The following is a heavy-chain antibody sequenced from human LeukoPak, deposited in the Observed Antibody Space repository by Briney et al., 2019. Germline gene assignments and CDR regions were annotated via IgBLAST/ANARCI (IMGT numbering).Heavy chain of an antibody. CDR1: GFTFSSYG. V-gene: IGHV3-30*18. D-gene: IGHD1-26*01. CDR2: ITYDGNKK. Sequence: GGSLRLSCAASGFTFSSYGMHWVRQAPGKGLEWVAIITYDGNKKYYADSVKGRFTISRGNSRNTLYLQMNSLRTEDTAVYYCAKDRKVGASLFDSWGQGNLVTVSS. CDR3: AKDRKVGASLFDS. J-gene: IGHJ4*02.